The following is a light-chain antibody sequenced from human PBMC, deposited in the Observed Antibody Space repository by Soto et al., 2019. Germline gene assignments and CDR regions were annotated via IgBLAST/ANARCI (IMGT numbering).Light chain of an antibody. CDR3: AAWDGSLSGVV. CDR2: RNN. J-gene: IGLJ3*02. Sequence: QLVLTQPPSASGTPGQRVTISCSGSSSNVGSNYVYWYQQLPGTAPKLLIYRNNQRPSGVPDRFSGSKSGTSASLAISGLRSEDDADYYCAAWDGSLSGVVFGGGTKVTVL. V-gene: IGLV1-47*01. CDR1: SSNVGSNY.